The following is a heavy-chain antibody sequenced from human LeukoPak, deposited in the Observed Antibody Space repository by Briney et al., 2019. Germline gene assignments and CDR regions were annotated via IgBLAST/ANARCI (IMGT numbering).Heavy chain of an antibody. CDR1: GGTFSSYA. Sequence: GSSVKVSCKASGGTFSSYAISWVRQAPGQGLEWMGRIIPIFGTANYAQKFQGRVTITTDESTSTAYMELGSLRSEDTAVYYCARDYSSSWYWFDPWGQGTLVTVSS. CDR2: IIPIFGTA. J-gene: IGHJ5*02. D-gene: IGHD6-13*01. V-gene: IGHV1-69*05. CDR3: ARDYSSSWYWFDP.